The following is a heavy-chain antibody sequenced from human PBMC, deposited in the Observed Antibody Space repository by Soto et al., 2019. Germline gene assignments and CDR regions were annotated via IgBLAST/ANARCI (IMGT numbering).Heavy chain of an antibody. Sequence: QVQLQEAGPRLVKPSQTLSLTCTVSGASITNDDFFWSWVRQHPEKGLEWLAYITYGGSIYYNPSLRSRLSVSIDKSKSQFSLNLKSVTAADTAAYYCAKMERTQLWLLVQNWGQGLLVTVSS. J-gene: IGHJ4*02. CDR1: GASITNDDFF. CDR2: ITYGGSI. D-gene: IGHD5-18*01. CDR3: AKMERTQLWLLVQN. V-gene: IGHV4-31*03.